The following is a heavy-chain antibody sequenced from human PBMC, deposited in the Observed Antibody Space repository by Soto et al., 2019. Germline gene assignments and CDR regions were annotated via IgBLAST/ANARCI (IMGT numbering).Heavy chain of an antibody. J-gene: IGHJ6*03. CDR1: GGSISSYY. D-gene: IGHD3-10*01. CDR3: ARGRNYYGSGSANYYYYYYMDV. V-gene: IGHV4-59*01. CDR2: IYYSGST. Sequence: QVQLQESGPGLVKPSETLSLTCTVSGGSISSYYWSWIRQPPGKGLEWIGYIYYSGSTNYNPSLTSRVTISVDTSKNQFSLKLSSVTAADTAVYYCARGRNYYGSGSANYYYYYYMDVWGKGTTVTVSS.